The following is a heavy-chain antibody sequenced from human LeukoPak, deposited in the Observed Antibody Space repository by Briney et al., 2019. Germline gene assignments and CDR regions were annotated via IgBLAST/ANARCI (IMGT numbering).Heavy chain of an antibody. V-gene: IGHV1-69*02. CDR1: GGTLSSCT. J-gene: IGHJ4*02. Sequence: VKDSRMASGGTLSSCTICWVRPAPGQGREWMGRIIPILGIANNAQKFQGRVTITADKSTSTAYMELSSLRSEDTAVYYCATVAYWGQGTLVTVSS. CDR2: IIPILGIA. CDR3: ATVAY.